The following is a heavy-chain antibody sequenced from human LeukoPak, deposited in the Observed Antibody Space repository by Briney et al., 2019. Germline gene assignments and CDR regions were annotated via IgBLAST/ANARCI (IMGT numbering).Heavy chain of an antibody. CDR1: GYTFTNFD. D-gene: IGHD2-2*01. CDR2: MNPVSGNA. CDR3: ARAPMGTAALY. Sequence: GASVKVSCEASGYTFTNFDINWVRQAPGQGLEWMGWMNPVSGNAGSAQKFQGRVTLTRDMSISTAYMELSSLRSDDTAFYYCARAPMGTAALYWGQGTLVTVSS. J-gene: IGHJ4*02. V-gene: IGHV1-8*01.